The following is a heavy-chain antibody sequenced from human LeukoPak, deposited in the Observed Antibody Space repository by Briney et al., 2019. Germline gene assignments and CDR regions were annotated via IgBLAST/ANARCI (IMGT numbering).Heavy chain of an antibody. J-gene: IGHJ5*02. CDR3: AKDGPTAIPSWFDP. V-gene: IGHV3-23*01. Sequence: GGSLRLSCAASGFNFTNYAMNWVHQAPGRGPEWVSLTSSSGGSTYYAGSVKGRFTISRDNSKSTLYLQMNSLRAEDTAIYYCAKDGPTAIPSWFDPWGQGTLVTVSS. CDR1: GFNFTNYA. D-gene: IGHD2-21*02. CDR2: TSSSGGST.